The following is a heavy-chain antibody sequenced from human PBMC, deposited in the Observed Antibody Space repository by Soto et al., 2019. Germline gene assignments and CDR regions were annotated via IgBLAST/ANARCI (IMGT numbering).Heavy chain of an antibody. Sequence: GGSLRLSCAASGFTFSNYWMHWVRQAPGKGLMWVSRINPDGSRTTYADSVKGRFAISRDNAKNTVYLQMHSLRAEDAAVYYCARVKLGSYDWFDPWGQGTLVTVSS. CDR1: GFTFSNYW. CDR2: INPDGSRT. CDR3: ARVKLGSYDWFDP. D-gene: IGHD3-16*01. J-gene: IGHJ5*02. V-gene: IGHV3-74*01.